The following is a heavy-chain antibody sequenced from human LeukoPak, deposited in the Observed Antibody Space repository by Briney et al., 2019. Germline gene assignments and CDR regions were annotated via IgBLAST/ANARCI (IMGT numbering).Heavy chain of an antibody. CDR2: IYTSGST. CDR3: ARESYSSGWFPIEYFQH. Sequence: SETLSLTCTVSGGSISSYYWSWIQQPAGKGLEWIGRIYTSGSTNYNPSLKSRVTMSVDTSKNQFSLKLSSVTAADTAVYYCARESYSSGWFPIEYFQHWGQGTLVTVSS. J-gene: IGHJ1*01. D-gene: IGHD6-19*01. V-gene: IGHV4-4*07. CDR1: GGSISSYY.